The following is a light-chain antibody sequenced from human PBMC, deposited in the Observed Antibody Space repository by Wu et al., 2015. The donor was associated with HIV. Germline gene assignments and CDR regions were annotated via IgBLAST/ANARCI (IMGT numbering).Light chain of an antibody. Sequence: DIQMTQSPSSLSASVGDKVTLTCRASQAIRNSVAWLQQRPEQAPKLLLYAASTLESGVPSRFSGTGYGTDFTLTISGLQPEDFAIYYCQQHSSIPFSFGQGTRLDIK. CDR2: AAS. CDR1: QAIRNS. V-gene: IGKV1-NL1*01. J-gene: IGKJ2*03. CDR3: QQHSSIPFS.